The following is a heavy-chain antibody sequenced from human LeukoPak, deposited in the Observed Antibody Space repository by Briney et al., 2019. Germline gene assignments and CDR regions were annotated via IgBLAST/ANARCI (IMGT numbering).Heavy chain of an antibody. Sequence: AGGSLRLSCAASGFTVSSNYMSWVRQAPGKGLEWVANIKQDGSEKYYVDSVKGRFTISRDNAKNSLYLQMNSLRAEDTAVYYCARDIGYWGQGTLVTVSS. V-gene: IGHV3-7*01. J-gene: IGHJ4*02. CDR1: GFTVSSNY. CDR3: ARDIGY. CDR2: IKQDGSEK.